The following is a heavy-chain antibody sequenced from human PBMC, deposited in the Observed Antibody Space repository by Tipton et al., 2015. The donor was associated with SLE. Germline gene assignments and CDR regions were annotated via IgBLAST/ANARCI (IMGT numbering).Heavy chain of an antibody. CDR1: GGSISSSSYY. CDR3: AREEYCSSTSCLYYYYGMDV. Sequence: TLSLTCTVSGGSISSSSYYWGWIRQPPGKGLEWIGRIYTSGSTNYNPSLKSRVTMSVDTSKNQFSLKLSSVTAADTAVYYCAREEYCSSTSCLYYYYGMDVWGQGTTVTVSS. D-gene: IGHD2-2*01. CDR2: IYTSGST. V-gene: IGHV4-39*07. J-gene: IGHJ6*02.